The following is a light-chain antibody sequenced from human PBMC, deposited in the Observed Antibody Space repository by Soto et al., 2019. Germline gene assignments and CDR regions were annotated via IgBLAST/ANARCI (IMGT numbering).Light chain of an antibody. CDR3: QQYNNWPPWT. V-gene: IGKV3-15*01. CDR1: QSVSSS. Sequence: EIVMKQSPATLSVSPGERATLSCRASQSVSSSLAWYQQKPGQAPRLLIYGASTRATGIPARFSGSGSGTEFTLTISSLQSEDFAGYYCQQYNNWPPWTFGQGTKVEIK. CDR2: GAS. J-gene: IGKJ1*01.